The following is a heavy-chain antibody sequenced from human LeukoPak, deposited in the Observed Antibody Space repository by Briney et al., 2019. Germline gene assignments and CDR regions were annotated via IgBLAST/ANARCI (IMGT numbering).Heavy chain of an antibody. CDR1: GFTFSSYW. Sequence: PGGSLRLSCAASGFTFSSYWMSWVRQAPGKGLEWVGRIKSKTDGGTTDYAAPVKGRFTISRDDSKNTLYLQMNSLKTEDTAVYYCTTAALVVVTATGVLESGWFDPWGQGTLVTVSS. CDR3: TTAALVVVTATGVLESGWFDP. CDR2: IKSKTDGGTT. V-gene: IGHV3-15*01. D-gene: IGHD2-15*01. J-gene: IGHJ5*02.